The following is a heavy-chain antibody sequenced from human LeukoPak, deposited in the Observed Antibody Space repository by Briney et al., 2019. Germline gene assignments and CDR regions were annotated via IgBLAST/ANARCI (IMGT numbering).Heavy chain of an antibody. D-gene: IGHD2-21*01. CDR2: SYPGDSDT. CDR1: GSIFTTYW. J-gene: IGHJ3*01. V-gene: IGHV5-51*01. CDR3: ARVDRADCGGPRCSSGSGALDL. Sequence: GASLQISCEASGSIFTTYWIGGGRELRGKGLEWMGNSYPGDSDTSDSPAFQGQVTVSADHSFRTVYLKWYSLKASDTAVYYCARVDRADCGGPRCSSGSGALDLWGQGTMVTVSS.